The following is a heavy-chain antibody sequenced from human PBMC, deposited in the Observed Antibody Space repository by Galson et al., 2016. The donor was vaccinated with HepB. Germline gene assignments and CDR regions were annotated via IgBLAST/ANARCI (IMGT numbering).Heavy chain of an antibody. J-gene: IGHJ4*02. Sequence: SLRLSCAASGFTFDDHAMHWVRQAPGKGLEWISLIGWDGIIMYYADSVKGRFTISRDNTRSSLYLQMNSLRVEDTAFYYWAKDFRFGGNYESFDYWGQGTLVTGSS. CDR2: IGWDGIIM. CDR1: GFTFDDHA. CDR3: AKDFRFGGNYESFDY. V-gene: IGHV3-43D*03. D-gene: IGHD4-23*01.